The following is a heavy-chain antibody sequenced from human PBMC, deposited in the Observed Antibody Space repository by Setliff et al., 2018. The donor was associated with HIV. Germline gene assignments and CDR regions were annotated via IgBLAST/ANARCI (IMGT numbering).Heavy chain of an antibody. D-gene: IGHD5-12*01. CDR3: ARGRWLQSFDY. Sequence: AASVKVSCKASGYTFTGYYMHWVRQAPGQGLEWMGWINPNSGGTNYAQKFQGWVTMTRDTSISTAYMELSSLTSEDTAVYYCARGRWLQSFDYWGQGTLVTVS. V-gene: IGHV1-2*04. CDR1: GYTFTGYY. J-gene: IGHJ4*02. CDR2: INPNSGGT.